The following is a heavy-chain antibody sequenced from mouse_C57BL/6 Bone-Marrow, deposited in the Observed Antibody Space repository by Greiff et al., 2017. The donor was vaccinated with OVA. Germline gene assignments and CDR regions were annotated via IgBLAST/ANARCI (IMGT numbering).Heavy chain of an antibody. CDR1: GFTFSSYA. CDR3: ARDLYYYGSSYFAY. D-gene: IGHD1-1*01. CDR2: ISDGGSYT. V-gene: IGHV5-4*01. Sequence: EVQRVESGGGLVKPGGSLKLSCAASGFTFSSYAMSWVRQTPEKRLEWVATISDGGSYTYYPDNVKGRFTISSDNAKNNLYLQMSHLKSEDTAMYYCARDLYYYGSSYFAYWGQGTLVTVSA. J-gene: IGHJ3*01.